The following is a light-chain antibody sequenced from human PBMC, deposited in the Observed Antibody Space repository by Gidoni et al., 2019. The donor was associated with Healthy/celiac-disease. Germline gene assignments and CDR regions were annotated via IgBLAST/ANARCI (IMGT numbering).Light chain of an antibody. V-gene: IGKV3-11*01. CDR3: QQRSNWPA. CDR1: QSVSSY. CDR2: DAS. J-gene: IGKJ4*01. Sequence: IVLTQSPATLSLSPGERATLSCRASQSVSSYFAWYQQKPGQAPRLLIYDASNRATGIPARFSGSWSGTDFTLTISSLEPEDFAVYYCQQRSNWPAFGGGTKVEIK.